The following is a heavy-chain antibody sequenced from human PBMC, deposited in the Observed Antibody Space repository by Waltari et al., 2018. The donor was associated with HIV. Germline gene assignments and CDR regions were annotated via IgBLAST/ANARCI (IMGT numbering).Heavy chain of an antibody. CDR3: ARDLGYSYGYVSDY. J-gene: IGHJ4*02. CDR1: GFTFSRSW. Sequence: VQMVESGGGSVKPWGSLRRCCAPSGFTFSRSWMSWVRQAPGKGMEWVASKKQDGSEKYYVDYVKGRITISRDNAKNSLYLQMNSLRAEDTAVYYCARDLGYSYGYVSDYWGQGPLVTVSS. D-gene: IGHD5-18*01. CDR2: KKQDGSEK. V-gene: IGHV3-7*01.